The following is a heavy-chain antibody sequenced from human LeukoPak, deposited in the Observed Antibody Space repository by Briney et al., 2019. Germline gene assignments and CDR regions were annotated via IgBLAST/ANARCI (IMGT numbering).Heavy chain of an antibody. CDR2: ISSSSSYI. J-gene: IGHJ4*02. D-gene: IGHD3-10*01. CDR1: GFTFSSYS. Sequence: PGGSLRLSCAASGFTFSSYSMNWVRQAPGKGLEWVSSISSSSSYIYYADSVKGRFTISRDNAKNSLYLQMNSLRAEDTAVYYCAKGAYYGPSVGLFDYWGQGTLVTVSS. V-gene: IGHV3-21*04. CDR3: AKGAYYGPSVGLFDY.